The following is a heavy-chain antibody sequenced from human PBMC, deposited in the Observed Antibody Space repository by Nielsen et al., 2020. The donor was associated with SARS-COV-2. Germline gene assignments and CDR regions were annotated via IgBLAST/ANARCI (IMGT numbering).Heavy chain of an antibody. CDR1: GFTFSGSA. V-gene: IGHV3-73*01. J-gene: IGHJ4*02. D-gene: IGHD3-10*01. CDR3: TRRNYGSGRTDDY. CDR2: IRSEANDYAT. Sequence: GESLKISCAVSGFTFSGSALHWVRQAPGKGLEWVGRIRSEANDYATAYAASVKGRFTISRDDSKNTTYLQLYRLKTEDTAVYYCTRRNYGSGRTDDYWGQGTLVTVSS.